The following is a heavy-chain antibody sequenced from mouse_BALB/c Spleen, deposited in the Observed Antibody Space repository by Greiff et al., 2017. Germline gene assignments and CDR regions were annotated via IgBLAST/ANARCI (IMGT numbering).Heavy chain of an antibody. CDR3: ASVAWFAY. J-gene: IGHJ3*01. CDR1: GYTFSSYW. Sequence: QVQLQQSGAELMKPGASVKISCKATGYTFSSYWIEWVKQRPGHGLEWIGEILPGSGSTNYNEKFRGKATFTEDTSSNTAYMQRSSLTSEDSAVYYCASVAWFAYWGQGTLVTVSA. CDR2: ILPGSGST. V-gene: IGHV1-9*01.